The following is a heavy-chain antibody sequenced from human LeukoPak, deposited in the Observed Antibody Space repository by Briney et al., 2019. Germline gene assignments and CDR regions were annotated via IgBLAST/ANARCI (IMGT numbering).Heavy chain of an antibody. CDR2: IYYSGST. CDR3: AAARPPYYMDV. D-gene: IGHD6-6*01. J-gene: IGHJ6*03. Sequence: SETLSLTCTVSGGSISSYYWSWIRQPPGKGLEWIGYIYYSGSTNYDPPLKSRVTISVDTSKNQFSLKLSSVTAADTAVYYCAAARPPYYMDVWGKGTTVTVSS. CDR1: GGSISSYY. V-gene: IGHV4-59*01.